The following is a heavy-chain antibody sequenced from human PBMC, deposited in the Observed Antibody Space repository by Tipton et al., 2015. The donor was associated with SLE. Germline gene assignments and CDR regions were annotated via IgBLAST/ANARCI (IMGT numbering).Heavy chain of an antibody. CDR3: ARGGGFDP. CDR2: INHSGST. Sequence: PSLTCAVYGGSFSGYYWSWIRQPPGKGLEWIGEINHSGSTNYNPSLKSRVAISVDTSKNQFSLKLSSVTAADTAVYYCARGGGFDPWGQGTLVTVSS. D-gene: IGHD3-16*01. CDR1: GGSFSGYY. J-gene: IGHJ5*02. V-gene: IGHV4-34*01.